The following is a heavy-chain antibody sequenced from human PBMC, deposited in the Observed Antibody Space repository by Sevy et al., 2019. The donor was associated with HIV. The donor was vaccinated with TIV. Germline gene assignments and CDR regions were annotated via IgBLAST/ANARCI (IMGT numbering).Heavy chain of an antibody. CDR3: AREGCTKPHDY. CDR2: LSFGCGKI. J-gene: IGHJ4*02. Sequence: GGSLRLFCAASGFTFNKYSMSWVRQPPGKGLEWVATLSFGCGKINYADSVKGRFTISRDNSKNSFYLQMNNLRAEDTALYYCAREGCTKPHDYWGQGTLVTVSS. D-gene: IGHD2-8*01. CDR1: GFTFNKYS. V-gene: IGHV3-23*01.